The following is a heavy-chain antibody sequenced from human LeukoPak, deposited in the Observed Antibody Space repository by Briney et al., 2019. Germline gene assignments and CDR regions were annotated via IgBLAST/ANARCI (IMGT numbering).Heavy chain of an antibody. J-gene: IGHJ4*02. Sequence: SGRSLRLSCAASGFTVSSNYMSWVRQAPGKGLEWVSVIYSGGSTYYADSVKGRFTISRDNSKNTLYLQMNSLRAEDTAVYYCARGIAARPHYFDYWGQGTLVTVSS. V-gene: IGHV3-53*01. CDR2: IYSGGST. D-gene: IGHD6-6*01. CDR3: ARGIAARPHYFDY. CDR1: GFTVSSNY.